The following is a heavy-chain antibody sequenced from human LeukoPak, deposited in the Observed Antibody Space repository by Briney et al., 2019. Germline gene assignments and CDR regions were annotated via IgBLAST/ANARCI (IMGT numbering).Heavy chain of an antibody. CDR1: GGSISRGDYY. J-gene: IGHJ4*02. D-gene: IGHD3-22*01. Sequence: PSETLSLTCTVSGGSISRGDYYWSWIRQPPGKGLEWSGYIYYSGSTFYNPSLKSRVTISVDTSKNQFSLKLSSVTAADTAVYYCARVGWPGSSGFLDYWGQGTLVTVSS. CDR2: IYYSGST. CDR3: ARVGWPGSSGFLDY. V-gene: IGHV4-30-4*01.